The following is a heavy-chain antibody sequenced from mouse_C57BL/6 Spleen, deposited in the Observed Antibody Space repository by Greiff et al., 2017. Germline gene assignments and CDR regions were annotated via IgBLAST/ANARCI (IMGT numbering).Heavy chain of an antibody. CDR1: GYTFTSYW. CDR3: ARGLGDVFAY. CDR2: IHPNSGST. V-gene: IGHV1-64*01. D-gene: IGHD3-3*01. J-gene: IGHJ3*01. Sequence: QVQLQQPGAELVKPGASVKLSCKASGYTFTSYWMHWVKQRPGQGLEWIGMIHPNSGSTNYNEKFKSKATLTVDKSSSTAYMQLSSRTSEDSAVYYCARGLGDVFAYWGQGTLVTVSA.